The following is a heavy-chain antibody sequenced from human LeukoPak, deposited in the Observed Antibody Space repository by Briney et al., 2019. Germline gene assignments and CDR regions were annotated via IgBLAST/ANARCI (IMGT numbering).Heavy chain of an antibody. CDR2: IWYGGSNK. CDR3: ARLDSYGPFDY. V-gene: IGHV3-33*01. D-gene: IGHD5-18*01. J-gene: IGHJ4*02. CDR1: GFTFSSYG. Sequence: PGGSLRLSCAASGFTFSSYGMHWVRQAPGKGLEWVAVIWYGGSNKYYADSVKGRFTISRDNSKNTLYLQMNSLSAEDTAVYYCARLDSYGPFDYWGQGTLVTVSS.